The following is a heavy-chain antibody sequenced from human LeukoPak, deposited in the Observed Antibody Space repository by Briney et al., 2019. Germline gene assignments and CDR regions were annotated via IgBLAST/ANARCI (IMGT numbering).Heavy chain of an antibody. V-gene: IGHV4-34*01. D-gene: IGHD6-13*01. J-gene: IGHJ6*02. CDR1: GGSFSGYY. CDR2: INHSGST. Sequence: PSETLSLTCAVYGGSFSGYYWSWIRQPPGKGLEWIGEINHSGSTNYNPSLKSRVTISVDTSKNQFSLKLSSVTAADTAVYYCARGVAAAGIGYYYYYYGMDVWGQGTTVTVSS. CDR3: ARGVAAAGIGYYYYYYGMDV.